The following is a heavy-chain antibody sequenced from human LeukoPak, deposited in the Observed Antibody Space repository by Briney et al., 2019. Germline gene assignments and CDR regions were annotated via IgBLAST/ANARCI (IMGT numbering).Heavy chain of an antibody. V-gene: IGHV3-48*03. CDR1: GFTFSSYE. CDR2: ISSSGSTI. D-gene: IGHD7-27*01. CDR3: ARGYWGSGWREPGQWDY. J-gene: IGHJ4*02. Sequence: GGSLRLSCAASGFTFSSYEMNWVRQAPGKGLEWVSYISSSGSTIYYADSVKGRFTISRDNAKNSLYLQMNSLRAEDTAVYYCARGYWGSGWREPGQWDYWGQGTLVTVSS.